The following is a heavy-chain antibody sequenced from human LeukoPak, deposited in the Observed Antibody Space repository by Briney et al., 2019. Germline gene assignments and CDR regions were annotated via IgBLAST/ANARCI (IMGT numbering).Heavy chain of an antibody. CDR1: GYSXXXXW. J-gene: IGHJ6*02. CDR3: ARSLDCSSTSCSLGVYYYYGMDV. V-gene: IGHV5-51*01. D-gene: IGHD2-2*01. CDR2: XYPGDSDT. Sequence: GEXXKISCXSXGYSXXXXWIGXXXXLPGXGLXGXGXXYPGDSDTRYSPSFQGQVTISADKSISTAYLQWSSLKASDTAMYYCARSLDCSSTSCSLGVYYYYGMDVWGQGTTVTVSS.